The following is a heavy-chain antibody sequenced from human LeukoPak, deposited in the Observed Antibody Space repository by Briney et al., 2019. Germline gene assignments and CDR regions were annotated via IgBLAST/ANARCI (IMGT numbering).Heavy chain of an antibody. D-gene: IGHD6-19*01. V-gene: IGHV3-23*01. CDR3: AKGRTEGGTLALDY. Sequence: GGSLRLSCAASGFTLSTYAMSWVRQTPGKGLEWVAATSSSDAGTYHADSVRGRFSISRDNSKNTLYLQVNSLRAEDTAVYYCAKGRTEGGTLALDYWGQGTLVTVSS. CDR1: GFTLSTYA. J-gene: IGHJ4*02. CDR2: TSSSDAGT.